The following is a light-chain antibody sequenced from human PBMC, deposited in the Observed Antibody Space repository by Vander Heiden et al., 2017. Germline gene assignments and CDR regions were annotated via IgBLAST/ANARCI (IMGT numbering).Light chain of an antibody. CDR2: DAS. CDR3: QQRSNWPPFT. J-gene: IGKJ3*01. Sequence: DIVLTQSPATLSLSPGERATLSCRASQSVSSYLAWYQQKPGQAPRLLIYDASNRATGSPARFSGSGSGTDFTLTISSLEPEDFAVYYCQQRSNWPPFTFGPGTKVDIK. CDR1: QSVSSY. V-gene: IGKV3-11*01.